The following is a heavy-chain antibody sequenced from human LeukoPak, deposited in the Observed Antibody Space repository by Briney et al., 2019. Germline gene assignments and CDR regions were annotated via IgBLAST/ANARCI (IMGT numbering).Heavy chain of an antibody. J-gene: IGHJ4*02. D-gene: IGHD3-22*01. CDR1: GGSLSSFY. V-gene: IGHV4-59*08. CDR3: AAGRMITEVNALDY. CDR2: IYYSGIT. Sequence: PSETLSLTCTVSGGSLSSFYCSWIPHPPGKRLEWIGFIYYSGITTYNPSLKSRVTISLDTSRNQFSLKMNSMTAADTALYYCAAGRMITEVNALDYWGQGTLVTVSS.